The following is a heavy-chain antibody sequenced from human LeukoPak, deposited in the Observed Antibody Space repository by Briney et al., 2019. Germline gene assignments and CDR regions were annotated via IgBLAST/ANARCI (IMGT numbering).Heavy chain of an antibody. D-gene: IGHD3-9*01. CDR3: AKTFGSYDILTGYYAADAFDI. J-gene: IGHJ3*02. CDR2: ISYDGSNK. V-gene: IGHV3-30*18. Sequence: GRSLRLSCAASGFTFSSYGMHWVRQAPAKGLEWVAVISYDGSNKYYADSVKGRFTISRDNSKNTLYLQMNSLRAEDTAVYYCAKTFGSYDILTGYYAADAFDIWGQGTMVTVSS. CDR1: GFTFSSYG.